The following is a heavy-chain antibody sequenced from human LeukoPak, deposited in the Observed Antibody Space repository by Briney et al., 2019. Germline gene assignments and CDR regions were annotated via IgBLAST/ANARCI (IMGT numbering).Heavy chain of an antibody. CDR2: ISSSGSTK. Sequence: GGSLRLSCTASGFTFGDYAMSWVRQAPGKGLEWVSYISSSGSTKYYADSVKGRFTISRDNAKNSLYLQMNSLRAEDTAVYYCARMLYGRPNNWFDPWGQGTLVTVSS. D-gene: IGHD2-8*01. V-gene: IGHV3-11*01. CDR1: GFTFGDYA. CDR3: ARMLYGRPNNWFDP. J-gene: IGHJ5*02.